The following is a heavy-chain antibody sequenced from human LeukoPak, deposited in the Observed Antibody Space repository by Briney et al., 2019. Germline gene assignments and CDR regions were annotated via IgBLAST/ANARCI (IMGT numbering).Heavy chain of an antibody. CDR1: GYTFTIYG. Sequence: GASVKVSCKASGYTFTIYGISGVRQAPGRGREWMGWISAYDGNTNYAQKLQGRVTITTDTYTSTVSLELKLQGSDARGDSIFSRDGSTSCRWFGPWGQGTLGTVS. D-gene: IGHD2-2*01. CDR3: SRDGSTSCRWFGP. J-gene: IGHJ5*02. CDR2: ISAYDGNT. V-gene: IGHV1-18*01.